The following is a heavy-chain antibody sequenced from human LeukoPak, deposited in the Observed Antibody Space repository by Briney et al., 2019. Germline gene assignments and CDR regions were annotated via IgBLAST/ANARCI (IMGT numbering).Heavy chain of an antibody. Sequence: PGGSLRLSCAASGFTFSGYWMHWVRQAPGKGLEWVANLKQDGSEKLFADSVKGRFTISRDNAENSLYLQMNSLRAEDTAMYYCARGTIAAPGTDYWGQGTLVTVSS. J-gene: IGHJ4*02. CDR1: GFTFSGYW. V-gene: IGHV3-7*01. CDR3: ARGTIAAPGTDY. CDR2: LKQDGSEK. D-gene: IGHD6-13*01.